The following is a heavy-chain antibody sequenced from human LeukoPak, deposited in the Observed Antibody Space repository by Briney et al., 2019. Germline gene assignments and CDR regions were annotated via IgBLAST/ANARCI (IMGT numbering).Heavy chain of an antibody. CDR3: AATSRVVVSFDY. J-gene: IGHJ4*02. D-gene: IGHD2-21*01. CDR1: GGSISSNY. V-gene: IGHV4-59*06. Sequence: PSETLSLTCTVSGGSISSNYWSWIRQPPGKGLEWIGYIYYSGSTYYNPSLKSRVTISVDTSKNQFSLKLSSVTAADTAVYYCAATSRVVVSFDYWGQGTLVTVSS. CDR2: IYYSGST.